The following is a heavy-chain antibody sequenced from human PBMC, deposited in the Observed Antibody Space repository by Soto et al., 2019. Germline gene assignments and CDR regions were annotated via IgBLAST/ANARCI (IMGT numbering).Heavy chain of an antibody. CDR2: IRSKAYGGTT. V-gene: IGHV3-49*03. Sequence: PGGSLRLSCTASGFTFGDYAMSWFRQAPGKGLEWVGFIRSKAYGGTTEYAASVKGRFTISRDDSKSIAYLQMNSLKTEDTAVNYCTRARIGYYGSGSYYKGYFDYWGQGTLVTVSS. CDR3: TRARIGYYGSGSYYKGYFDY. J-gene: IGHJ4*02. D-gene: IGHD3-10*01. CDR1: GFTFGDYA.